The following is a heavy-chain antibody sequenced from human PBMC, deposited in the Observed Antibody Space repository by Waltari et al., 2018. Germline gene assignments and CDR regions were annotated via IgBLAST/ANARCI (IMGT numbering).Heavy chain of an antibody. CDR1: GFIFDDYA. Sequence: EVHLVESGGDLVQPGRSLRLSCAASGFIFDDYAMHWVRQAPGKGLEWVSGINWNSDNRGYADSVKGRFTISRDNAKNSLYLQMNSLRAEDTALYYCARNSFAAAGYFYYYAMDVWGQGTTVTVSS. D-gene: IGHD6-25*01. CDR2: INWNSDNR. CDR3: ARNSFAAAGYFYYYAMDV. V-gene: IGHV3-9*01. J-gene: IGHJ6*02.